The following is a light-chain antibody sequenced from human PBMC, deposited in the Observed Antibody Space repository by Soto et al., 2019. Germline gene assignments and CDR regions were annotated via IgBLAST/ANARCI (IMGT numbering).Light chain of an antibody. CDR2: DAS. V-gene: IGKV3-11*01. CDR1: QSVGTF. CDR3: QQRNNWPKT. J-gene: IGKJ1*01. Sequence: EIVLTQSPATLSLSPGDRATLSCRASQSVGTFLAWYQQIPGQAPRLLISDASKRAAGIPPRFSGTGSGTDFTLTITNLEPEDFLVSYCQQRNNWPKTFGQGTMVEIK.